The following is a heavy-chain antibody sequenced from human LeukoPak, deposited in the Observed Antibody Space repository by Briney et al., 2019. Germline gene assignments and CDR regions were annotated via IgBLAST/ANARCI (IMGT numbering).Heavy chain of an antibody. Sequence: ASVKVSFKGSGYTFTGYYMHWVRQAPGGGLEWMGWINPNSVTTNYAQKFQGRVTVTRDTSISTAYMELSRLESDDTAVYYCARDLMTTPTWDFDYWGQGTLVTVAS. V-gene: IGHV1-2*02. D-gene: IGHD3-16*01. CDR3: ARDLMTTPTWDFDY. CDR1: GYTFTGYY. J-gene: IGHJ4*02. CDR2: INPNSVTT.